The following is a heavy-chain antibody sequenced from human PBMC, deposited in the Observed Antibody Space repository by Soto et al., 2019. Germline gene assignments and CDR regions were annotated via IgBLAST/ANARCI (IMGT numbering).Heavy chain of an antibody. D-gene: IGHD2-21*01. CDR3: ARDGEGF. CDR1: GFTFSSNW. V-gene: IGHV3-74*01. CDR2: INTDGSRT. Sequence: EVQLVESGGGLVQPGGSLRLSCAASGFTFSSNWMHWVRRVPGRGLVWVSRINTDGSRTSYEDSVEGRFTISRDNAKNMVYLQMNSLRAEDTAVYYCARDGEGFWGQGTLVTVSS. J-gene: IGHJ4*02.